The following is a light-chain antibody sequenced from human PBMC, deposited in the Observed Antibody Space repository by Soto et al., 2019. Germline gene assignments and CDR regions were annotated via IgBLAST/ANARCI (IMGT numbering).Light chain of an antibody. CDR3: CSYAVSFVV. Sequence: QSALTQPRSVSGSPGQAVTISCTGTSCDVGDYNYVSWYQQHPGKAPKLMIYDVSKRPSGVPDRFSGSKSGNTASLTIPGLQAEDEADYQCCSYAVSFVVFGGGTKLTVL. V-gene: IGLV2-11*01. J-gene: IGLJ2*01. CDR2: DVS. CDR1: SCDVGDYNY.